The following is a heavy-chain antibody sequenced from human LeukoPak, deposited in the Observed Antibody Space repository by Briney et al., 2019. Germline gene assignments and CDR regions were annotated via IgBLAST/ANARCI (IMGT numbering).Heavy chain of an antibody. CDR1: GYTVTSYY. Sequence: ASVKVSCKSSGYTVTSYYMHWVRQAPGQGLEWMGIINPSGGSTSYAQKFQGRVTMTRDTSTSTVYMELSSLRSEDTAVYYCARGLAYCGGDCYSGRPIYYFDYWGQGTLVTVSS. J-gene: IGHJ4*02. V-gene: IGHV1-46*01. D-gene: IGHD2-21*02. CDR2: INPSGGST. CDR3: ARGLAYCGGDCYSGRPIYYFDY.